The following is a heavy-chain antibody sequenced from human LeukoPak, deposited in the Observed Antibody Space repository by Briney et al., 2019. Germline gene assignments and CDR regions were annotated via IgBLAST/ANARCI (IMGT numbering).Heavy chain of an antibody. V-gene: IGHV3-13*01. CDR3: ARAGYSSSWYSRYFDL. CDR2: ICTAGET. Sequence: GGSLRLFCAASGFTFSSYDMHWVRQASGKGLQWVSGICTAGETYYPGSVKGRFTISRENAKNSLYLQMNSLRAGDTAVYYCARAGYSSSWYSRYFDLWGRGTLVTVSS. J-gene: IGHJ2*01. D-gene: IGHD6-13*01. CDR1: GFTFSSYD.